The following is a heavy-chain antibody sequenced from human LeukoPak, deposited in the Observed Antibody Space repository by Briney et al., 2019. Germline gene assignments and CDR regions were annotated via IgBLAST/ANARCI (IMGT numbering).Heavy chain of an antibody. Sequence: SETLSLTCTVSGGSVSSGSYYWSWIRQPPGTGLEWIGYIYYSGSTNYNPSLKSRVTISVDTSKNQFSLKLSSVTAADTAVYYCARDDTAVDAFDIWGQGTMVTVSS. CDR1: GGSVSSGSYY. D-gene: IGHD5-18*01. CDR2: IYYSGST. CDR3: ARDDTAVDAFDI. J-gene: IGHJ3*02. V-gene: IGHV4-61*01.